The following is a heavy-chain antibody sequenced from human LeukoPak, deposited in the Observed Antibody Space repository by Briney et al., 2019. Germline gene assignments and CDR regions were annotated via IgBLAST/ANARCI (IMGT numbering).Heavy chain of an antibody. V-gene: IGHV3-53*01. Sequence: HPGGSLRLSCAASGFTVSSNYMSWVRQAPGKGLEWVSVIYSENGSTYFADSVKGRFTISRDNSKNTLYLQMNSLRAEDTAVYYCARNLYYDSSGYFDYWGQGTLVTVSS. J-gene: IGHJ4*02. CDR3: ARNLYYDSSGYFDY. CDR1: GFTVSSNY. CDR2: IYSENGST. D-gene: IGHD3-22*01.